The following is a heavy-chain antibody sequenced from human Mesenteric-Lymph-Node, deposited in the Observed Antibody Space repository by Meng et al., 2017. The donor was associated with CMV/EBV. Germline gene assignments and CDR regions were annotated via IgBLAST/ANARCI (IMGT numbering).Heavy chain of an antibody. CDR1: GGSISSSSYY. CDR3: AKDMTPSSIAPYYYYYGMDV. CDR2: TYYRSKWYN. J-gene: IGHJ6*02. V-gene: IGHV6-1*01. D-gene: IGHD6-13*01. Sequence: SETLSLTCTVSGGSISSSSYYWGWIRQPPGKGLEWLGRTYYRSKWYNDYAVSVKSRITINPDTSKNQFSLQLNSVTPEDTAVYYCAKDMTPSSIAPYYYYYGMDVWGRGTTVTVSS.